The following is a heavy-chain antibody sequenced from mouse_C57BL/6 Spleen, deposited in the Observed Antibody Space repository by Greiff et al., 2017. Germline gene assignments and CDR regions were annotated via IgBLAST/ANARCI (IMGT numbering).Heavy chain of an antibody. D-gene: IGHD1-1*01. V-gene: IGHV1-69*01. CDR3: SRGGPTVVVGDYFDY. CDR2: IDPSDSYT. CDR1: GYTFTSYW. J-gene: IGHJ2*01. Sequence: VQLQQPGAELVMPGASVQLSCKASGYTFTSYWMHWVKQRPGQGLEWIGEIDPSDSYTNYNQKFKGKSTLTGDKSSSTAYMQLSSLTSEDSAVYYCSRGGPTVVVGDYFDYGGQGTTLTVSS.